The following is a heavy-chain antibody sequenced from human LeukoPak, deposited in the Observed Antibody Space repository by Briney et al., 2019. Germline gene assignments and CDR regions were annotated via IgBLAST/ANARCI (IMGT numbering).Heavy chain of an antibody. V-gene: IGHV4-39*01. CDR1: GGSISSYY. Sequence: PSETLSLTCTVSGGSISSYYWSWIRRPPGKGLEWIGSIYYSGSTYYNPSLKSRVTISVDTSKNQFSLKLSSVTAADTAVYYCARQLGYCSSTSCYADKVDYWGQGTLVTVSS. D-gene: IGHD2-2*01. CDR3: ARQLGYCSSTSCYADKVDY. CDR2: IYYSGST. J-gene: IGHJ4*02.